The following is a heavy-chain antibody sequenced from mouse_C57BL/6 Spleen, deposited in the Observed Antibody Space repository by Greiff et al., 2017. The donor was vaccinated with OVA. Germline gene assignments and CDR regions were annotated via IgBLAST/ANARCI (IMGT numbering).Heavy chain of an antibody. CDR3: ARLTTVVAGDAMDY. V-gene: IGHV1-82*01. Sequence: VQLQQSGPELVKPGASVKISCKASGYAFSSSWMNWVKQRPGKGLEWIGRIYPGDGDTNYNGKFKGKATLTADKSSSTAYMQLSRLTSEDSAVYFCARLTTVVAGDAMDYWGQGTSVTVSS. CDR1: GYAFSSSW. D-gene: IGHD1-1*01. CDR2: IYPGDGDT. J-gene: IGHJ4*01.